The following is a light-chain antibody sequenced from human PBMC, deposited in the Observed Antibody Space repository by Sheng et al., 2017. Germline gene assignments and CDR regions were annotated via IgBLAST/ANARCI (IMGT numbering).Light chain of an antibody. CDR2: TAS. V-gene: IGKV1-39*01. J-gene: IGKJ1*01. CDR1: QAINNY. Sequence: DIQMTQSPSSLSASVGDRVTITCRAGQAINNYLNWYQQKPGKPPNDSSIYTASNFSQSRGPDSRLRSGSGVWDEISTLTISSLQPEILSTYFCQQSYNVLWT. CDR3: QQSYNVLWT.